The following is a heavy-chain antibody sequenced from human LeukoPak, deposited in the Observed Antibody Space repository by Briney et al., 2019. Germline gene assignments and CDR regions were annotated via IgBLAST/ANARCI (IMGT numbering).Heavy chain of an antibody. V-gene: IGHV4-61*02. CDR2: IYTSGST. Sequence: PSETLSLTCTVSGGSISSGSYYWSWIRQPAGKGLEWIGRIYTSGSTNYNPSLKSRVTISVDTSKNQFSLKLRSVTAADTAVYYCARLRYTYGPFDYWGQGILVTVSS. CDR3: ARLRYTYGPFDY. J-gene: IGHJ4*02. D-gene: IGHD5-18*01. CDR1: GGSISSGSYY.